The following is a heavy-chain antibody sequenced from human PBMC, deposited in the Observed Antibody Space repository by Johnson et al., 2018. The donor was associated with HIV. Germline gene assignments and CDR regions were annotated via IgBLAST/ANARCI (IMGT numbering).Heavy chain of an antibody. J-gene: IGHJ3*02. CDR1: GFTFDDYA. Sequence: VQLVESGGGLVQPGRSLRLSCAASGFTFDDYAMHWVRQAPGKGLEWVSGISWNSGSIGYADSVKGRFTISRDNAKNSLYLQMNSLRAEDTAVYYCAREGNYYDSSSHAFDIWGQGTMVTVSS. V-gene: IGHV3-9*01. CDR2: ISWNSGSI. D-gene: IGHD3-22*01. CDR3: AREGNYYDSSSHAFDI.